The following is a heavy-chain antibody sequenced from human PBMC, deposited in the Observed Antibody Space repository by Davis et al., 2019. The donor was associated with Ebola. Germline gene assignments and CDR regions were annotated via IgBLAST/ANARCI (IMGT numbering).Heavy chain of an antibody. CDR3: ARFDYGSGSYTYYGMDV. Sequence: ASVKVSCKASGYTFTSYYMHWVRQAPGQGLEWMGWINPNSGGTNYAQKFQGRVTMTRDTSISTAYMELSRLRSDDTAVYYCARFDYGSGSYTYYGMDVWGQGTTVTVSS. V-gene: IGHV1-2*02. D-gene: IGHD3-10*01. CDR1: GYTFTSYY. CDR2: INPNSGGT. J-gene: IGHJ6*02.